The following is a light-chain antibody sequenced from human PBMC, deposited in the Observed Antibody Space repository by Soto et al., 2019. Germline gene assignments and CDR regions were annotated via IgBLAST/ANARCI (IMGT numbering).Light chain of an antibody. CDR3: QQYNNWPQRT. CDR2: GAS. J-gene: IGKJ1*01. Sequence: EIVCTQSPATLSLSPGERATLSCSSSQSVSSNLAWYQQKPGQAPRLLIYGASTRATGIPARFSGSGSGTEFTLTISSLQSEDFAVYYCQQYNNWPQRTFGQGTKVDIK. V-gene: IGKV3-15*01. CDR1: QSVSSN.